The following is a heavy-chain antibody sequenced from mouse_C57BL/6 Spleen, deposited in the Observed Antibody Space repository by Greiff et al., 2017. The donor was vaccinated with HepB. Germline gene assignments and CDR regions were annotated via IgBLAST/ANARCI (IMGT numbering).Heavy chain of an antibody. CDR2: INPYNGGT. Sequence: VQLQQSGPVLVKPGASVKMSCKASGYTFTDYYMNWVKQSHGKSLEWIGVINPYNGGTSYNQKFKGKATLTVDKPSSTAYMELNSLTSEDSAVYYCATGTAQTLYAMDYWGQGTSVTVSS. V-gene: IGHV1-19*01. J-gene: IGHJ4*01. CDR3: ATGTAQTLYAMDY. CDR1: GYTFTDYY. D-gene: IGHD3-2*02.